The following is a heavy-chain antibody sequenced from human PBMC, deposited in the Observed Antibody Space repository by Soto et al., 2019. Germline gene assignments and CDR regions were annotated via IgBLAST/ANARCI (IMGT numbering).Heavy chain of an antibody. Sequence: WASVKDSCKAYGYTFTSYDINGVRQATGRGLEGMGWMNPESRNTGYAQKFQGRVTMTRDTSISTAYMELTSLRSEDTAVYYCARFVGHQLSTFEFWGQGTLVTVSS. V-gene: IGHV1-8*01. J-gene: IGHJ4*02. CDR3: ARFVGHQLSTFEF. D-gene: IGHD2-2*01. CDR1: GYTFTSYD. CDR2: MNPESRNT.